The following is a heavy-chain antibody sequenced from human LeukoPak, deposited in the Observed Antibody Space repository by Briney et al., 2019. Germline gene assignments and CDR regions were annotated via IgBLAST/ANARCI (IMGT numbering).Heavy chain of an antibody. D-gene: IGHD2-21*01. Sequence: PGGSLRLSCAASGFTFSSYSMTWVRQSPGKGLEWIGEVTDSGRTKYNPSLKSRLTISADKSKSQFSLKLTSVTAADTAVYYCARGRQDTSMVVVIYTDAQYYLDYWGQGTPVIVSS. CDR3: ARGRQDTSMVVVIYTDAQYYLDY. CDR1: GFTFSSYS. J-gene: IGHJ4*02. V-gene: IGHV4-34*01. CDR2: VTDSGRT.